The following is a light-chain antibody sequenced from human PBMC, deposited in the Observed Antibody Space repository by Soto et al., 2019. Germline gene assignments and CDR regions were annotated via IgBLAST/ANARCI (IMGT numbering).Light chain of an antibody. V-gene: IGKV1-5*03. CDR1: QSISDS. J-gene: IGKJ1*01. CDR2: EAS. CDR3: QQYNGYWT. Sequence: DIQMTQSPSTQSASVGDRVTITCRASQSISDSLAWYQQKPGKAPKLLIYEASSLKSGVPSRFSGSRSGTEYTLTISSLQPYDFATYYCQQYNGYWTFGQGTKVEIK.